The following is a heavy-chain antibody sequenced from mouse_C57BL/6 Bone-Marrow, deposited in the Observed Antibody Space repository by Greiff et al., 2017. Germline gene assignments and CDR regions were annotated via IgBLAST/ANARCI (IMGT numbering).Heavy chain of an antibody. CDR2: IDPSDSET. D-gene: IGHD1-1*01. Sequence: QVQLQQPGAELVKPGSSVKLSCKASGYTFTSYWMHWVKQRPIQGLEWIGNIDPSDSETHYNQKFKDKATLTVDKSSSTAYMQLSSLTSEDSAVYYCARSDCYYGSSYPYWYFDVWGTGTTVTVSS. CDR1: GYTFTSYW. CDR3: ARSDCYYGSSYPYWYFDV. V-gene: IGHV1-52*01. J-gene: IGHJ1*03.